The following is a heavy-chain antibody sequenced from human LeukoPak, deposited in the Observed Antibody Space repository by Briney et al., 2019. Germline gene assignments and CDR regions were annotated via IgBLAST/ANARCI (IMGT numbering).Heavy chain of an antibody. Sequence: SETLSLTCTVSGGSINSNYWSWIRQPPGKRPEWIGYIYYSGSTYYNPSLKSRVTISVDTSKNQFSLRLSSVTAADTAVYYSARGDGQLWFQFWGQGTLVTVSS. CDR2: IYYSGST. V-gene: IGHV4-59*01. J-gene: IGHJ4*02. CDR3: ARGDGQLWFQF. CDR1: GGSINSNY. D-gene: IGHD5-18*01.